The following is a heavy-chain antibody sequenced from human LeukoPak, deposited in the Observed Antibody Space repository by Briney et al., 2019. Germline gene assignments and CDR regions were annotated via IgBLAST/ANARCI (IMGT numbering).Heavy chain of an antibody. CDR1: GFTFSGSE. D-gene: IGHD1-14*01. V-gene: IGHV3-48*03. CDR2: IGSSGSVK. CDR3: ATRTRITAPFDY. J-gene: IGHJ4*02. Sequence: PGGSLRLSCAAPGFTFSGSETNGGPQGPGKGLEWVSYIGSSGSVKYYTDSVKGRFTISRDNAKKSLYLQMNSLRAEDTAVYYCATRTRITAPFDYWGQGTLVTVSS.